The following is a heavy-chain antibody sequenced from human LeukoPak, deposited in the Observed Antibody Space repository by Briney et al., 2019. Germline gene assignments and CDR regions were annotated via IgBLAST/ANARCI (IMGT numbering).Heavy chain of an antibody. CDR3: ASSYWYFDL. CDR2: ISSSGSTI. CDR1: GFTFSSYE. J-gene: IGHJ2*01. V-gene: IGHV3-48*03. Sequence: GGSLRRSCAASGFTFSSYEMNWVRQAPGKGLEWVSYISSSGSTIYYADSVKGRFTISRDNAKNSLYLQMNSLRAEDTAVYYCASSYWYFDLWGRGTLVTVSS.